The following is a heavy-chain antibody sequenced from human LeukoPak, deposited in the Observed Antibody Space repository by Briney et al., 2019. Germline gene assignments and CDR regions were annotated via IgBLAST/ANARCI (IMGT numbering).Heavy chain of an antibody. CDR2: IYYSGST. D-gene: IGHD7-27*01. Sequence: SETLSLTCTVSGGSISSSSYYWGWIRQPPGKGLEWIGSIYYSGSTYYNPSLKSRVTISVDTSKNQFSLKLSSVTAADTAVYYCARSFNWGHHFDYWGQGTLVTVSS. V-gene: IGHV4-39*07. CDR3: ARSFNWGHHFDY. J-gene: IGHJ4*02. CDR1: GGSISSSSYY.